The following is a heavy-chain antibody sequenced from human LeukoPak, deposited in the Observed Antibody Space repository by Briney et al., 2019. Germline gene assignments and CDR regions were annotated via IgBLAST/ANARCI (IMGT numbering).Heavy chain of an antibody. CDR3: ARTYYYDNNGYGGDFDY. Sequence: SETLSLTCTVSGDSIRSYYWSWIRQSPGKGLEWIGYIYYSGSTKYNPSLKSRVTISVDMSKNQFSLKLSSVTAADTAVYYCARTYYYDNNGYGGDFDYWGQGTLVTVSS. CDR2: IYYSGST. J-gene: IGHJ4*02. V-gene: IGHV4-59*08. CDR1: GDSIRSYY. D-gene: IGHD3-22*01.